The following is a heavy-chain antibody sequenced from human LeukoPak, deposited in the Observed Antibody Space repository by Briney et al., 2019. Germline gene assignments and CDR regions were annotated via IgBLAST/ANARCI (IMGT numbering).Heavy chain of an antibody. V-gene: IGHV1-46*01. J-gene: IGHJ3*01. Sequence: ASVKVSCKASGYTFISYYMHWVRQAPGQGLEWMEIINPGGGSTSYAQKFQGRVTMTTDTSTSTVYMELSSLRSEDTAVYYCARVRSVTRGSETLDFWGQGTMVTVSS. D-gene: IGHD4-17*01. CDR2: INPGGGST. CDR1: GYTFISYY. CDR3: ARVRSVTRGSETLDF.